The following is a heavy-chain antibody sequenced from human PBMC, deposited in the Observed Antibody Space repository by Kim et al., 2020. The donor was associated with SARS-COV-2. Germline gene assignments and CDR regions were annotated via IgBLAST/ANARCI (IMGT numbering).Heavy chain of an antibody. CDR3: ARAGYCSGGSCYSSQLWPRTRLYYFDY. CDR2: INHSGST. J-gene: IGHJ4*02. CDR1: GGSFSGYY. D-gene: IGHD2-15*01. V-gene: IGHV4-34*01. Sequence: SETLSLTCAVYGGSFSGYYWSWIRQPPGKGLEWIGEINHSGSTNYNPSLKSRVTISVDTSKNQFSLKLSSVTAADTAVYYCARAGYCSGGSCYSSQLWPRTRLYYFDYWGQGTLVTVSS.